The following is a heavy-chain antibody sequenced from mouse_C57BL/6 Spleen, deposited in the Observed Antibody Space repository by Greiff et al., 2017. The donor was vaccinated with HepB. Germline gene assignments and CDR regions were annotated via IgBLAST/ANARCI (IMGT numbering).Heavy chain of an antibody. CDR2: ISYDGSN. CDR1: GYSITSGYY. J-gene: IGHJ4*01. D-gene: IGHD1-1*02. CDR3: ARVLVSYAMDY. V-gene: IGHV3-6*01. Sequence: VQLQQSGPGLVKPSQSLSLTCSVTGYSITSGYYWNWIRQFPGNKLEWMGYISYDGSNNYNPSLKNRISITRDTSKNQFVLKLNSVTTEDTATYYCARVLVSYAMDYWGQGTSVTVSS.